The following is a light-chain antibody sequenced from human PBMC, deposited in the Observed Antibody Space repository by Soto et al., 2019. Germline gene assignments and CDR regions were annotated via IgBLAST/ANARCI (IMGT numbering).Light chain of an antibody. Sequence: EIVLTQSPGTLSLSPGERGTLSCRASQSVSSTYLAWYQQKPGQAPRLLIYGASNRATGIPDRFSGSGSGTDFTLTISRLEPEDFAVYYCQQYGTSPTWTFGQGTKVDIK. CDR1: QSVSSTY. CDR2: GAS. CDR3: QQYGTSPTWT. J-gene: IGKJ1*01. V-gene: IGKV3-20*01.